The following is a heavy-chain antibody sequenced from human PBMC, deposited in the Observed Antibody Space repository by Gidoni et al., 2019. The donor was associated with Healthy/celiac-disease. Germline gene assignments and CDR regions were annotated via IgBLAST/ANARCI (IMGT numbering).Heavy chain of an antibody. D-gene: IGHD3-9*01. V-gene: IGHV1-69*01. Sequence: QVQLVQSGAEVKKPGSSVKVSCKASGGTCSSYAISWVRQAPGQGLEWSGGIIPIFGTANYAQKFQGRVTITADESTSTAYMELSSLRSEDTAVYYCARERLGTYDILTGYYLYGMDVWGQGTTVTVSS. CDR2: IIPIFGTA. J-gene: IGHJ6*02. CDR3: ARERLGTYDILTGYYLYGMDV. CDR1: GGTCSSYA.